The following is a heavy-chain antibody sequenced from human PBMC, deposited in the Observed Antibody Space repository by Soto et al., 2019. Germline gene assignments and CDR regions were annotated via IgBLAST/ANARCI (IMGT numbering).Heavy chain of an antibody. Sequence: QVQLQESGPGLVKPSETLSLTCTVSGGSISSYYWSWIRQPPGKGLEWIGYIYYSGSTNYNPSLKSRVTISVDTSKNQFSLKLSSVTAADTAVYYCARVPRNYDFWSGYAFPPEDYYMDVWGKGTTVTVSS. V-gene: IGHV4-59*01. CDR1: GGSISSYY. J-gene: IGHJ6*03. CDR3: ARVPRNYDFWSGYAFPPEDYYMDV. CDR2: IYYSGST. D-gene: IGHD3-3*01.